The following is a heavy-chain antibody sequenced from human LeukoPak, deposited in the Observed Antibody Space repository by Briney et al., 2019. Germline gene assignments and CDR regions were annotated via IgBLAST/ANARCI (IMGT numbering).Heavy chain of an antibody. Sequence: SQTLSLTCTVSGGSISSGGYYWSWIRQHPGKGLEWIGYIYYSGSTNYNPSLKSRVTISVDTSKNQFSLKLSSVTAADTAVYYCARRIFYDSSGYYYTVFDYWGQGTLVTVSS. CDR2: IYYSGST. V-gene: IGHV4-31*03. D-gene: IGHD3-22*01. J-gene: IGHJ4*02. CDR3: ARRIFYDSSGYYYTVFDY. CDR1: GGSISSGGYY.